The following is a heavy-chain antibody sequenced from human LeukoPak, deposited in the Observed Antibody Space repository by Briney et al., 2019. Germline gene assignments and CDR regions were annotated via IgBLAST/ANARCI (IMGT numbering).Heavy chain of an antibody. J-gene: IGHJ4*02. D-gene: IGHD4-23*01. Sequence: SGTLSRTCAVSGDSVSTSSWWTWVRQPPEKGLEWIGEINHSGSTNYNPSLKSRVTISIDKSKNQFSLKLDSVTAADTAVYFCARNGGKSDFDYWGQGTLVTVSS. CDR3: ARNGGKSDFDY. V-gene: IGHV4-4*02. CDR1: GDSVSTSSW. CDR2: INHSGST.